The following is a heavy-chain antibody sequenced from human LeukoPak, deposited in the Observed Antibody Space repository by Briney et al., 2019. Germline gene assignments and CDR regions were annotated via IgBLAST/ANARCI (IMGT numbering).Heavy chain of an antibody. CDR1: GGSMSSYY. J-gene: IGHJ1*01. CDR2: RYYSGST. CDR3: SRVRGDFETD. D-gene: IGHD3-16*01. Sequence: SETLSLTCSVSGGSMSSYYWTWIRQPPGKGLEWIGYRYYSGSTTYNPSLKSRVTISVDTSKSQFSLKLISVTAADTAIYYCSRVRGDFETDWGQGTLVTVSS. V-gene: IGHV4-59*01.